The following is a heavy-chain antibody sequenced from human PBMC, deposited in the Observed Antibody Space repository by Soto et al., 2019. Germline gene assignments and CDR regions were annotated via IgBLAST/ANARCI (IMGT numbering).Heavy chain of an antibody. J-gene: IGHJ6*02. V-gene: IGHV3-30*18. CDR1: GFTFSSYG. D-gene: IGHD3-9*01. CDR3: AKDLEYYDILTGYSHYYYYGMDV. CDR2: ISYDGSNK. Sequence: GGSLRLSCAASGFTFSSYGMHWVRQAPGKGLEWVAVISYDGSNKYYADSVKGRFTISRDNSKNTLYLQMNSLRAEDTAVYYCAKDLEYYDILTGYSHYYYYGMDVWGQGTTVTVSS.